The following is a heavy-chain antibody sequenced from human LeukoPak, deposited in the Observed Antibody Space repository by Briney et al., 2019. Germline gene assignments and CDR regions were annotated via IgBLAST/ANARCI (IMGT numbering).Heavy chain of an antibody. Sequence: GGSLTLSCAASGFTFSDYYMSWIRQAPGKGLEWVSYISSSGSNIYSADSVKGRFTISRDDAKNSLYLQMNSLRAEDTAVYYCARGIDTSGWYDFDYWGQGTLVTVSS. CDR2: ISSSGSNI. CDR1: GFTFSDYY. D-gene: IGHD6-19*01. V-gene: IGHV3-11*01. CDR3: ARGIDTSGWYDFDY. J-gene: IGHJ4*02.